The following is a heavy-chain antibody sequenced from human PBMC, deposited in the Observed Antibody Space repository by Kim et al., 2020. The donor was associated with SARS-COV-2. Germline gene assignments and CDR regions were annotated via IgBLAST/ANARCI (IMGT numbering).Heavy chain of an antibody. Sequence: ASVKVSCKASGYTFTSYYMHWVRQAPGQGLEWMGIINTSGGSTSYAQKFQGRVTMTRDTSTSTVYMELSSLRSEHTAVYYCARASDGYNYGTGYWYFDLWGPGPLVTVSS. V-gene: IGHV1-46*01. CDR2: INTSGGST. CDR1: GYTFTSYY. D-gene: IGHD5-12*01. J-gene: IGHJ2*01. CDR3: ARASDGYNYGTGYWYFDL.